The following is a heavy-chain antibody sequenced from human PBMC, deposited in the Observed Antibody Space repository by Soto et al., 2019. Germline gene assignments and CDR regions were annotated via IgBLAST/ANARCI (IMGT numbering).Heavy chain of an antibody. Sequence: QVQLVQSGAEVKKPGSSVKVSCKASGGTFSSYAISWVRQAPGQGLEWMGGIIPIFGTESYAQKFQGRVTITADESTSTAYMELSSLRPEDTAVYYCAREGASGSYSNYVLDVWGQGTTVTVSS. CDR1: GGTFSSYA. V-gene: IGHV1-69*12. J-gene: IGHJ6*02. D-gene: IGHD3-10*01. CDR3: AREGASGSYSNYVLDV. CDR2: IIPIFGTE.